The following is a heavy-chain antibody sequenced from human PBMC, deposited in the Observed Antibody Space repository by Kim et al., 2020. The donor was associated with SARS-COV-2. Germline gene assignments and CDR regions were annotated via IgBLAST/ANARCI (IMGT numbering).Heavy chain of an antibody. Sequence: SETLSLTCTVSGGSISSSSYYWGWIRQPPGKGLEWIGSIYYSGSTYYNPSLKSRVTISVDTSKNQFSLKLSSVTAADTAVYYCARRGIAAAIDPWGQGTLVTVSS. CDR2: IYYSGST. CDR3: ARRGIAAAIDP. V-gene: IGHV4-39*01. CDR1: GGSISSSSYY. D-gene: IGHD6-13*01. J-gene: IGHJ5*02.